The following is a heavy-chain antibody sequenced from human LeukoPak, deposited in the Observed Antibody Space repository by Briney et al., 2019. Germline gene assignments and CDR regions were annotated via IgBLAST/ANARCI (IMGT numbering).Heavy chain of an antibody. J-gene: IGHJ5*02. CDR2: ISTSTGDT. CDR1: GYSFILYG. D-gene: IGHD3-10*01. Sequence: ASVKVSCKTSGYSFILYGISWVRQAPGQGPEWMGWISTSTGDTKYTQKFQGRVTLTTDTSTSTAHMELRSLKFDDTAVYYCARDARDVLLWFGEFSPWGQGTLVTVSS. V-gene: IGHV1-18*01. CDR3: ARDARDVLLWFGEFSP.